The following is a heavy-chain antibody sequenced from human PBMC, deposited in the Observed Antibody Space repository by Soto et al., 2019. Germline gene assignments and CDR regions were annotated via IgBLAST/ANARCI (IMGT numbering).Heavy chain of an antibody. Sequence: PSETLSLTCTVSGGSISSDGYYWSWIRQHPGKGLEWIGYIYYSGSTYYNPSLKSRVTISVDTSKNQFSLKLSSVTAADTAVYYCARESSATRRRDWFDPWGQGTLVTVS. V-gene: IGHV4-31*03. CDR2: IYYSGST. CDR3: ARESSATRRRDWFDP. J-gene: IGHJ5*02. CDR1: GGSISSDGYY.